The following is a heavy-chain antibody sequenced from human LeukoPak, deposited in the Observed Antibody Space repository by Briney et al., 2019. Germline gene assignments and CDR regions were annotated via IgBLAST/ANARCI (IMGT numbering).Heavy chain of an antibody. J-gene: IGHJ4*02. Sequence: GGSLRLSCAASGFTFSSSAMHLVRQAPGKGLEWVVIISYDGSNKYCADSVKGRFTISRDNSRNTLYLQMNSLRAEDTAVYYCARDRSSSWYYFDFDYWGQGTLVTVSS. CDR1: GFTFSSSA. CDR3: ARDRSSSWYYFDFDY. V-gene: IGHV3-30-3*01. CDR2: ISYDGSNK. D-gene: IGHD6-13*01.